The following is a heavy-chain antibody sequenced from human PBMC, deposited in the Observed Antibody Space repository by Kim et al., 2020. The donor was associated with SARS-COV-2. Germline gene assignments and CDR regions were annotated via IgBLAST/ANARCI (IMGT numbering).Heavy chain of an antibody. CDR1: GFTFDDYA. Sequence: GGSLRLSCAASGFTFDDYAMHWVRQAPGKGLEWVSGISWNSGSIGYADSVKGRFTISRDNAKNSLYLQMNSLRAEDTALYYCAKGGYSSGWHEGRRWGDAFDIWGQGTMVTVSS. D-gene: IGHD6-19*01. CDR3: AKGGYSSGWHEGRRWGDAFDI. J-gene: IGHJ3*02. V-gene: IGHV3-9*01. CDR2: ISWNSGSI.